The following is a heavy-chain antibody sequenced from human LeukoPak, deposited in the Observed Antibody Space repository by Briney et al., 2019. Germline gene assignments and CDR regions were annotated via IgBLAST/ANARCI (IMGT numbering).Heavy chain of an antibody. V-gene: IGHV3-66*04. D-gene: IGHD3-3*01. J-gene: IGHJ4*02. Sequence: GGSLRLSCASSVFTVSSNYMSWVRQAPGKGLEWVSVIYSGGSTYYADSVKGRFTISRDNSKNTLHLQMNSLRAEDTAVYYCARLRFSPRWGQGTLVTVSS. CDR1: VFTVSSNY. CDR2: IYSGGST. CDR3: ARLRFSPR.